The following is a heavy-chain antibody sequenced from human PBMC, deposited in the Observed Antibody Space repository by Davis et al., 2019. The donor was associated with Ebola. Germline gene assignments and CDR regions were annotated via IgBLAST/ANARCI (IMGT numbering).Heavy chain of an antibody. D-gene: IGHD3-3*01. CDR2: ISSSSSYI. V-gene: IGHV3-21*01. CDR3: GVTIFGVVTY. J-gene: IGHJ4*02. CDR1: GFTFSSYS. Sequence: GESLKISCAASGFTFSSYSMNWVRQAPEKWLEWVSSISSSSSYIYYADSVKGRFTISRDNAKNSLYLQMNSLRAEDTAVYYCGVTIFGVVTYWGQGTLVTVSS.